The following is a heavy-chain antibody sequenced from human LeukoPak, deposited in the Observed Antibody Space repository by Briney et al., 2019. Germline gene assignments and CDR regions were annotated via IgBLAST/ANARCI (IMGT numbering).Heavy chain of an antibody. CDR2: ISYDGSNK. CDR1: GFTFSSYG. J-gene: IGHJ5*02. D-gene: IGHD6-13*01. CDR3: AKASYSSSWPAFDP. Sequence: GGSLRLPCAASGFTFSSYGMHWVRQAPGKGLEWVAVISYDGSNKYYADSVKGRFTISRDNSKNTLYLQMNSLRAEGTAVYYCAKASYSSSWPAFDPWGQGTLVTVSS. V-gene: IGHV3-30*18.